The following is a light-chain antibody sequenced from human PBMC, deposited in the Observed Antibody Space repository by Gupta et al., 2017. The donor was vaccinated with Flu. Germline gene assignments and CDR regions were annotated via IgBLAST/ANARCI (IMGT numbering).Light chain of an antibody. CDR3: QKRSNWPPST. Sequence: EIVLTQSPATLSLSPGERATLSCRASQSVGTYLAWYQQKPGQTPRLLIYDASNRATGIPARFSGSGSGTDFTLTISSLEPEDFAVYYCQKRSNWPPSTFGQGTMLEIK. CDR1: QSVGTY. V-gene: IGKV3-11*01. J-gene: IGKJ2*01. CDR2: DAS.